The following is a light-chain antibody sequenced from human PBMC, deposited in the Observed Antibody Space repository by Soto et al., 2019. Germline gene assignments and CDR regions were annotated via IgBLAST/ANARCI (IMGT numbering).Light chain of an antibody. Sequence: EIVMTQSPATLSVSPGERATLSCRASQSVSSNLAWYQQKPGQAPRLLIYGASTRATGIPARFSGSGSGTEFTLQISSLQSEDFAVYYCQQYNNWPPMAFGQGTKVEIK. CDR1: QSVSSN. V-gene: IGKV3-15*01. CDR3: QQYNNWPPMA. J-gene: IGKJ1*01. CDR2: GAS.